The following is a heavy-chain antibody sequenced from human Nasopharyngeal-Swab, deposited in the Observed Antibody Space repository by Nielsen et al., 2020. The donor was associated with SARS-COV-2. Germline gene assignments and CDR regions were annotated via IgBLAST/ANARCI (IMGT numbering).Heavy chain of an antibody. J-gene: IGHJ4*02. Sequence: SGPTLVKPTQTLTLTCTFSGFSLSTSGMCVSWIRQPPGKALEWLALIDWADDKYYSTSLKTRLTISRDTSKNQVVLTMTNMDPVDTATYFCARKPDGDFHLDYWGQGTLVTVSS. CDR1: GFSLSTSGMC. CDR3: ARKPDGDFHLDY. V-gene: IGHV2-70*01. CDR2: IDWADDK. D-gene: IGHD4-17*01.